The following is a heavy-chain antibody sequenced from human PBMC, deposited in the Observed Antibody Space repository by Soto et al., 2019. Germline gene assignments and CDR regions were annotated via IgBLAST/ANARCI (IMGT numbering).Heavy chain of an antibody. CDR3: ARSANWNDVDAFDI. Sequence: ASVKVSCKASGYTFTSYDINWVRQATGQGLEWMGWMNPNSVNTGYAQKFQGRVTMTRNTSISTAYMELSSLRSEDTAVYYCARSANWNDVDAFDIWGQGTMVTVS. CDR2: MNPNSVNT. CDR1: GYTFTSYD. J-gene: IGHJ3*02. D-gene: IGHD1-20*01. V-gene: IGHV1-8*01.